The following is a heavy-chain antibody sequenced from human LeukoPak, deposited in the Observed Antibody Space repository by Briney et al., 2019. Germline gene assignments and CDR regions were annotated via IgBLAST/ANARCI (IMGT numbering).Heavy chain of an antibody. CDR2: IYYSGST. J-gene: IGHJ3*02. CDR1: GGTISSYY. Sequence: SETLSLTCTVSGGTISSYYWSWIRQPPGKGLEWIGYIYYSGSTNYNPSLKSRVTISVDTSKNQFSLKLSSVTAADTAVYYCARRARDAFDIWGQGTMVTVSS. V-gene: IGHV4-59*01. CDR3: ARRARDAFDI.